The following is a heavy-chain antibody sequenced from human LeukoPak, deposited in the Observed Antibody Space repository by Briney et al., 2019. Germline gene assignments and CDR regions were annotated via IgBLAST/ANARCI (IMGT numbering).Heavy chain of an antibody. D-gene: IGHD2-2*01. CDR1: GYTFTSYG. V-gene: IGHV1-18*01. CDR2: ISAYNGNT. Sequence: GASVKVSCKASGYTFTSYGISWVRQAPGQGLEWMGWISAYNGNTNYAQKLQGRVTMTTDTSTSTAYMELRSLRSDDTAVYYCARDVPAANPMNWFDPWGQGTLVPVSS. J-gene: IGHJ5*02. CDR3: ARDVPAANPMNWFDP.